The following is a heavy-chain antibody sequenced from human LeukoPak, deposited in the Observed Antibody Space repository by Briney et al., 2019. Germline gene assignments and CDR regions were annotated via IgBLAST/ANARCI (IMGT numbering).Heavy chain of an antibody. V-gene: IGHV1-69*13. CDR2: IIPIFGTA. Sequence: SVTVSCKASGGTFSSYAISWVRQAPGQGLEWMGGIIPIFGTANYAQKFQGRVTITADESTSTAYMELSSLRSEDTAVYYCASSGYSSSWGAFDYWGQGTLVTVSS. CDR3: ASSGYSSSWGAFDY. J-gene: IGHJ4*02. D-gene: IGHD6-13*01. CDR1: GGTFSSYA.